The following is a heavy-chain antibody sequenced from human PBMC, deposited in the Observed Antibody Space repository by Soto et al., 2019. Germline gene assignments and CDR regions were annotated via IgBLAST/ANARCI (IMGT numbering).Heavy chain of an antibody. CDR2: INHSGST. D-gene: IGHD1-26*01. CDR1: GGSFSDYS. Sequence: PSETLSLTCAVYGGSFSDYSWTWIRQPPGKGLEWIGEINHSGSTYYNPSLKSRVTISVDTSKNQFSLKLTSVTAADTAVYYCARDKGWEPTDYWGQGTLVTVSS. V-gene: IGHV4-34*01. J-gene: IGHJ4*02. CDR3: ARDKGWEPTDY.